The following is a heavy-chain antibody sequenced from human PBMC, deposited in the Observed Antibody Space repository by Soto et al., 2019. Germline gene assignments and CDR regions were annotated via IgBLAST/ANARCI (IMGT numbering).Heavy chain of an antibody. CDR1: GFTFSSYA. V-gene: IGHV3-23*01. J-gene: IGHJ4*02. CDR3: AKDPGASSDWHGGLY. CDR2: LSGSGGST. Sequence: EVQLLESGGGLVQPGGSLRLACAASGFTFSSYAMSWVRPAPGKGLEWASALSGSGGSTYYADSVKGRFTISRDNSKNTLYLQMNSLRAEDTAVYYCAKDPGASSDWHGGLYWGQGTLVTVSS. D-gene: IGHD6-19*01.